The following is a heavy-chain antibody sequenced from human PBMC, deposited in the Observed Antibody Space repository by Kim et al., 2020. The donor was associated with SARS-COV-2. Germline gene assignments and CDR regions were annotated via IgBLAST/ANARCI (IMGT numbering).Heavy chain of an antibody. CDR3: AKEWGQNWKENNYYYYG. J-gene: IGHJ6*01. V-gene: IGHV3-30*18. CDR1: GFTFSSYG. CDR2: ISYDGSNK. Sequence: GGSLRLSCAASGFTFSSYGMHWVRQAPGKGLEWVAVISYDGSNKYYVDSVKGRFTISRDNSKNTLYLQMNSLRAEDTAVYYCAKEWGQNWKENNYYYYG. D-gene: IGHD1-1*01.